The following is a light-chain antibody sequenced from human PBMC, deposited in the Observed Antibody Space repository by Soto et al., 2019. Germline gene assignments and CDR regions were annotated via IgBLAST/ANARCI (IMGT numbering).Light chain of an antibody. CDR2: EVS. J-gene: IGLJ1*01. V-gene: IGLV2-14*01. Sequence: SVLTQPASVSGSPGQSITISCTGTSSDVGGYNYVSWYQQHPGKAPKLMIYEVSNRPSGASNRFSGSKSGNTASLTISGLQAEDEADYYCSSYTSSSTPPYVFGTGTKVTVL. CDR1: SSDVGGYNY. CDR3: SSYTSSSTPPYV.